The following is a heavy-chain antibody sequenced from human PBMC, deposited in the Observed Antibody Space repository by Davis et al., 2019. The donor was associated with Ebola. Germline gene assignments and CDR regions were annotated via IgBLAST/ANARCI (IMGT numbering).Heavy chain of an antibody. J-gene: IGHJ4*02. CDR2: IYYSGRT. CDR3: ARQSVYHYDT. Sequence: MPGGSLRLSCSVSGDSITSSSYYWGWIRQPPGKGLEWIGSIYYSGRTYYNPSLKSRVTMFVDTSKNQFSLRLTSVTAADTAVFYCARQSVYHYDTWGQGTLVTVSS. CDR1: GDSITSSSYY. D-gene: IGHD3-22*01. V-gene: IGHV4-39*01.